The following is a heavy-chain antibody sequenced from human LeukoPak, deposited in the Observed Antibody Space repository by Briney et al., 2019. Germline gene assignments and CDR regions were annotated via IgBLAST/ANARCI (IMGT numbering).Heavy chain of an antibody. V-gene: IGHV3-74*01. CDR1: GFAFSSYL. D-gene: IGHD5-18*01. J-gene: IGHJ4*02. CDR2: INSDGRST. CDR3: ATSPVYSYGHPYYFDY. Sequence: GGSLRLSCAASGFAFSSYLMHWVRQAPGKGLVWVSRINSDGRSTSYADSVKGRFTISRDNAKNSLYLQMNSLRAEDTAVYYCATSPVYSYGHPYYFDYWGQGTLVTVSS.